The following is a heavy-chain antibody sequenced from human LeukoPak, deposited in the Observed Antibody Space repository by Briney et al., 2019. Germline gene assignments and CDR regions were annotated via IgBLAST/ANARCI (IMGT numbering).Heavy chain of an antibody. CDR2: ISYDGSNK. CDR1: GFTFSGYT. D-gene: IGHD3-22*01. Sequence: PGRSLRLSCAASGFTFSGYTMHWVRQAPGKGLEWVAVISYDGSNKYYADSVKGRFTISRDNSKNTLYLQMNSLRAEDTAVYYCARGDSSGYYLSFFDSWGQGTLVTVSS. CDR3: ARGDSSGYYLSFFDS. J-gene: IGHJ4*02. V-gene: IGHV3-30-3*01.